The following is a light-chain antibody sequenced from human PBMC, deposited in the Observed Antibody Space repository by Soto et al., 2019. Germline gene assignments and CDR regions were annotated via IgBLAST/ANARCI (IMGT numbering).Light chain of an antibody. J-gene: IGLJ1*01. CDR2: DLS. CDR3: SSYTSSSTLYV. Sequence: QSALTQPASVSGSPGQSITISCTGTSSDVGGYTYVSWYQQHPGKAPKLMIYDLSNRPSGVSNRFSGSKSGNMASLTISGLQAEDEADYYCSSYTSSSTLYVFGTGTKLTVL. CDR1: SSDVGGYTY. V-gene: IGLV2-14*01.